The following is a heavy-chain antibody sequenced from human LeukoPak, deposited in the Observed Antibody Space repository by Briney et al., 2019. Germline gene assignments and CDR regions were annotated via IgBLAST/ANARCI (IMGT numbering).Heavy chain of an antibody. CDR3: ARYCPSSCNAGDTFDI. CDR2: LNPNNGGT. Sequence: GASVKVSCKASGYTFTGHYLHWVRQAPGQGLEWMGWLNPNNGGTKYAQKFQGRVTMTRDTSITTAYMELSSLRSDDTAVYYCARYCPSSCNAGDTFDIWGQGTVVTVSS. CDR1: GYTFTGHY. J-gene: IGHJ3*02. D-gene: IGHD2-2*01. V-gene: IGHV1-2*02.